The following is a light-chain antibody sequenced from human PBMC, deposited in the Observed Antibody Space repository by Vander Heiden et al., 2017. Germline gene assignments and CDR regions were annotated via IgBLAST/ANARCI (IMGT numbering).Light chain of an antibody. Sequence: DIHMTQSSLSLSASVGDRVTITCRESQSISSYVNWYQQKPGKAPKLLIYAASSLQSGVPSRFSGSGSGTDFTLTISSLQPEDFATYYCQQSYSTPPTFGGGTKVEIK. CDR3: QQSYSTPPT. J-gene: IGKJ4*01. V-gene: IGKV1-39*01. CDR1: QSISSY. CDR2: AAS.